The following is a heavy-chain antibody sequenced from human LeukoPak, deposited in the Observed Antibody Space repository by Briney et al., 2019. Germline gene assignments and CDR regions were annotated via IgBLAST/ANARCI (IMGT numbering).Heavy chain of an antibody. J-gene: IGHJ4*02. CDR1: GFTFSSYS. V-gene: IGHV3-21*01. D-gene: IGHD3-9*01. CDR3: ARGLFDWLQKYYFDY. Sequence: GGSLRLSCAASGFTFSSYSMNWVRQAPGKGLEWVSSISSSSSYIYYADSVKGRFTISRDNAKNSLYLQMNSLRAEDTAVYYCARGLFDWLQKYYFDYWGQGTLVTVSS. CDR2: ISSSSSYI.